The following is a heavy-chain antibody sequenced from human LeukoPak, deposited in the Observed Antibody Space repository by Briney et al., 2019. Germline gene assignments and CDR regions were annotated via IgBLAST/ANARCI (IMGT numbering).Heavy chain of an antibody. CDR1: GFTFSSYA. Sequence: PGGSLRPSCAASGFTFSSYAMSWVRQAPGKGLEWVSAISGSGGSTYYADSVKGRFTISRDNSKNTLYLQMNSLRAEDTAVYYCAKGTYSSSWSWGNYWGQGTLVTVSS. D-gene: IGHD6-13*01. V-gene: IGHV3-23*01. CDR3: AKGTYSSSWSWGNY. CDR2: ISGSGGST. J-gene: IGHJ4*02.